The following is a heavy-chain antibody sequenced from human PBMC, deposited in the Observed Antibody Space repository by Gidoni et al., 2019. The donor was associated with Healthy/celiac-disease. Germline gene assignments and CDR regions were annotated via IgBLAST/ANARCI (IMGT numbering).Heavy chain of an antibody. CDR2: ISYDGSNR. CDR3: AKDPIVVVPAAMSSYFDY. CDR1: GFTFSSYG. J-gene: IGHJ4*02. V-gene: IGHV3-30*18. Sequence: QVQLVESGGGVVQPGRSLRLSCAASGFTFSSYGMHWVRQAPGKGLEWVAVISYDGSNRYYADSVKGRFTISRDNSKNTLYLQMNSLRAEDTAVYYCAKDPIVVVPAAMSSYFDYWGQGTLVTVSS. D-gene: IGHD2-2*01.